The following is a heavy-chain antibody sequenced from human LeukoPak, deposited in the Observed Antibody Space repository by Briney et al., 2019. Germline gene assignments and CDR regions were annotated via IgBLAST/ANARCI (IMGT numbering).Heavy chain of an antibody. Sequence: SETLSLTCTVSGGSISSSYWSWIRQPPGKGLEWIGYIYYMGSTNYNPSLKSRVTISLDTSKKHFSLKLSSVTAADTAIYYCARAGVGATEYYFDSWGQGTLATVSS. CDR3: ARAGVGATEYYFDS. D-gene: IGHD1-26*01. V-gene: IGHV4-59*01. CDR2: IYYMGST. J-gene: IGHJ4*02. CDR1: GGSISSSY.